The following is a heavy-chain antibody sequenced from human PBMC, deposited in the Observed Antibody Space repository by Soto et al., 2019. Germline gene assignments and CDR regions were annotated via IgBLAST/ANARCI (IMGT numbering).Heavy chain of an antibody. CDR3: AKDPKCCTIGSHFLDNWFDS. CDR2: ISYDGSHQ. J-gene: IGHJ5*01. V-gene: IGHV3-30*18. Sequence: GSLRLSCAASGFTFSNYGMHWVRQTPGKGLEWVAVISYDGSHQFYTDSVKGRFTISRDNSKNTLYLQMNSLKTDDTAMYYCAKDPKCCTIGSHFLDNWFDSWGQGTLVTVSS. CDR1: GFTFSNYG. D-gene: IGHD2-8*01.